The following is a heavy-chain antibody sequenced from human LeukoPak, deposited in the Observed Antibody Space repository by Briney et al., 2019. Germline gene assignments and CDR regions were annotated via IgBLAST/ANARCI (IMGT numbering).Heavy chain of an antibody. V-gene: IGHV3-23*01. CDR1: GFTFSSYA. Sequence: GGSLRLSCAASGFTFSSYAMSWVRQAPGKGLEWVAGISGSGGGTYYADSAKGRFTISRDNSKNTLYLQVNSLRAEDTAVYYCAKDRASKMTTVTKIGYWGQGTLVTVSS. CDR3: AKDRASKMTTVTKIGY. CDR2: ISGSGGGT. D-gene: IGHD4-17*01. J-gene: IGHJ4*02.